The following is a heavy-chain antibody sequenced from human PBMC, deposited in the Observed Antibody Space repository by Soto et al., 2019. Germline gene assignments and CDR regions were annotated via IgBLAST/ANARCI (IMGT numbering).Heavy chain of an antibody. CDR1: GGSISSDGSS. Sequence: SETLSLTCAVSGGSISSDGSSWSWIRQPPGKGLEWIGYIYDSGSSYYNPSLKSRVTISVDTSKNQFSLKLSSVTAADTAVYYCARGYDWFDPWGQGTLVTVSS. CDR3: ARGYDWFDP. V-gene: IGHV4-30-2*01. CDR2: IYDSGSS. J-gene: IGHJ5*02. D-gene: IGHD5-12*01.